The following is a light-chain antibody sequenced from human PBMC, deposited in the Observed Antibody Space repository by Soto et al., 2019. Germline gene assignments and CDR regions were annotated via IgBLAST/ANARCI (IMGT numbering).Light chain of an antibody. Sequence: DIQMTQSPSTLSASVGDRVTITCRASQSISSWLAWYQQKPGKAPKLLSYDASSLESGVPSRFSGSGSGTDFTLTIRSMQPDDFATHYCQKYNSYPSTFGQGTKLEIK. V-gene: IGKV1-5*01. CDR3: QKYNSYPST. CDR1: QSISSW. J-gene: IGKJ2*01. CDR2: DAS.